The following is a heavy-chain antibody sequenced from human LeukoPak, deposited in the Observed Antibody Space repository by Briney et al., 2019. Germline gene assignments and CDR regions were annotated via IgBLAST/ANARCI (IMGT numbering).Heavy chain of an antibody. CDR3: ARDQGEAAVVY. D-gene: IGHD6-19*01. J-gene: IGHJ4*02. V-gene: IGHV3-23*01. CDR1: GFTFSSYA. Sequence: PGGSLRLSCAASGFTFSSYAMSWVRQAPGKGLEWVSAISGSGGSTYYADSVKGRFTISRDNAKNSLYLQMNSLRAEDTAVYYCARDQGEAAVVYWGQGTLVTVSS. CDR2: ISGSGGST.